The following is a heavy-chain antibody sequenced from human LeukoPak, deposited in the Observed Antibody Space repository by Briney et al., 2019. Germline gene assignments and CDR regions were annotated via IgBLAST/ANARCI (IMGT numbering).Heavy chain of an antibody. CDR1: GGSVSSGSYY. V-gene: IGHV4-61*01. CDR3: AREADIVVVPAAIYHAFDI. Sequence: SETLSLTCTVSGGSVSSGSYYWSRIRQPPGKGLEWIGYIYYCGRTTYNPSLKSRVTISVDTSKNQFSLKMSSVTAADTAVYCCAREADIVVVPAAIYHAFDIWGQGTMVTVSS. CDR2: IYYCGRT. J-gene: IGHJ3*02. D-gene: IGHD2-2*02.